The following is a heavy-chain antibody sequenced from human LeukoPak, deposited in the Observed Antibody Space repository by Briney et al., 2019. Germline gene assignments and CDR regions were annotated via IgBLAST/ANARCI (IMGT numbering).Heavy chain of an antibody. CDR1: GDSISSYY. J-gene: IGHJ6*04. CDR3: AELGITMIGGV. D-gene: IGHD3-10*02. CDR2: ISSSGSTI. Sequence: LSLTCTVSGDSISSYYCSWIRQPPGKGLEWVSYISSSGSTIYYADSVKGRFTISRDNAKNSLYLQMNSLRAEDTAVYYCAELGITMIGGVWGKGTTVTISS. V-gene: IGHV3-11*04.